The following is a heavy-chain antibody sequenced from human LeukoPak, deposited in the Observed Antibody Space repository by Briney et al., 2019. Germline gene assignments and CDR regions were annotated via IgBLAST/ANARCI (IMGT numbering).Heavy chain of an antibody. CDR1: GFTFSSYS. CDR2: ISGSSSSI. CDR3: AINHRDGYSELGY. D-gene: IGHD5-24*01. J-gene: IGHJ4*02. Sequence: PGGSLRLSCAASGFTFSSYSMNWVRQAPGKGLEWVSSISGSSSSIYYADSVKGRFTISRDNAKNSLYLQMNSLRAEDTAVYYCAINHRDGYSELGYWGQGTLVTVSS. V-gene: IGHV3-21*01.